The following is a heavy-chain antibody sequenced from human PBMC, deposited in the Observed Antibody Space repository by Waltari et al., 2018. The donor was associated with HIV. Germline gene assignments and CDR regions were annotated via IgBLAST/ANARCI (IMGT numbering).Heavy chain of an antibody. J-gene: IGHJ4*02. CDR2: IFYSGNT. CDR1: GGSISSRDYY. D-gene: IGHD6-19*01. Sequence: QLQVQASGPGLVKPSETLSLTCTVSGGSISSRDYYWGWIRQPPGKGLEWIGIIFYSGNTYSNPSLKSRVTISVDTSKSQFSLNLSSVTAADTAVYYCARQWLALYFDYWGQGTLVTVSS. CDR3: ARQWLALYFDY. V-gene: IGHV4-39*07.